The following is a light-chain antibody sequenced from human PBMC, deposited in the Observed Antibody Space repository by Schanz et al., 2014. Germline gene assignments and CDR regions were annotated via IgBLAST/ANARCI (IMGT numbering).Light chain of an antibody. CDR3: QSYDSSLSGGV. V-gene: IGLV1-40*01. Sequence: QSVLTQPPSVSGAPGQRVTISCTGSSSNLGASYDVQWYQQLPGTAPKLLVYGNSNRPSGVPDRFSGSKSDTSASLAITGLQAEDEADYYCQSYDSSLSGGVFGGGTKLTVL. J-gene: IGLJ2*01. CDR2: GNS. CDR1: SSNLGASYD.